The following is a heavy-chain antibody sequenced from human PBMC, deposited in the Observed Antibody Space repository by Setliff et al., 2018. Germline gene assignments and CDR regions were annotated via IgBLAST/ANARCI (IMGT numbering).Heavy chain of an antibody. CDR2: ISHSNTYI. J-gene: IGHJ5*02. Sequence: GGSLRLSCAASGFVFSTYDMDWVRQAPGKGLEWVSSISHSNTYIYYADSVKGRFTISRDNATNSLYLQMNSLRAEDTAVYYCARGNFYYFDRTGRGPNWFDPWGQGTLVTVSS. D-gene: IGHD3-22*01. CDR3: ARGNFYYFDRTGRGPNWFDP. V-gene: IGHV3-21*01. CDR1: GFVFSTYD.